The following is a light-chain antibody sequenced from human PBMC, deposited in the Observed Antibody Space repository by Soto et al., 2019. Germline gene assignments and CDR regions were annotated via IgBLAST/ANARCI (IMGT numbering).Light chain of an antibody. CDR2: GAS. CDR1: QSVSSSY. J-gene: IGKJ5*01. Sequence: EIVLTQSPGTLSLSPGERATLSCRASQSVSSSYLAWYQQKPGQAPRLLIYGASSRATGIPDRFSGSGSGTEFTLTISSLEPEDFAVYYCQQRSNWPSITFGQGTRLEIK. V-gene: IGKV3D-20*02. CDR3: QQRSNWPSIT.